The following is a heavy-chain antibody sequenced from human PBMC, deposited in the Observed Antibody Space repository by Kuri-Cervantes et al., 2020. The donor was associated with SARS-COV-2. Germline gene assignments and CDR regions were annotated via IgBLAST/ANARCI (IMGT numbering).Heavy chain of an antibody. CDR3: ARVNGDYADAFDI. Sequence: ASVKVSCKASGGTLSTYGISWVRQAPGQGLEWMGWINPNSGGTNYAQKFQGRVTMTRDTSISTAYMELSRLRSDDTAVYYCARVNGDYADAFDIWGQGTMVTVSS. J-gene: IGHJ3*02. CDR2: INPNSGGT. V-gene: IGHV1-2*02. D-gene: IGHD4-17*01. CDR1: GGTLSTYG.